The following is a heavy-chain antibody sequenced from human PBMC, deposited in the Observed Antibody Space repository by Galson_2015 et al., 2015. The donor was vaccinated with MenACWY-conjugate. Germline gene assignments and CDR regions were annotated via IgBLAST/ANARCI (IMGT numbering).Heavy chain of an antibody. CDR1: GFTFSSYW. Sequence: SLRLSCAASGFTFSSYWMHWVRQAPGKGLVWVSRINSDGSSTSYADSVKGRFTISRDNAKNTLYLQMNSLRAEDTAVYYCARAREYDYAWGSYQYYFDYWGQGTLVTVSS. D-gene: IGHD3-16*01. CDR3: ARAREYDYAWGSYQYYFDY. CDR2: INSDGSST. J-gene: IGHJ4*02. V-gene: IGHV3-74*01.